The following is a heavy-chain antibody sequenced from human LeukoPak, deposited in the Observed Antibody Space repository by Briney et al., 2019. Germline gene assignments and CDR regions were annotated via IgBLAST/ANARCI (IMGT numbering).Heavy chain of an antibody. J-gene: IGHJ6*03. CDR3: ARRGLYYDILTGSYYYYMDV. V-gene: IGHV4-59*12. CDR2: IYYSGST. Sequence: SETLSLTCTVSGGSISGYYWSWIRQPPGKGLEWIGYIYYSGSTNYNPSLKSRVTISVDTSKNQFSLKLRSVTAADTAVYYCARRGLYYDILTGSYYYYMDVWGKGTTVTVSS. D-gene: IGHD3-9*01. CDR1: GGSISGYY.